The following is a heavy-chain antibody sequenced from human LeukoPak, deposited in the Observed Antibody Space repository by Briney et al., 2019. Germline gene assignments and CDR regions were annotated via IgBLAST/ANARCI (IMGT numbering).Heavy chain of an antibody. J-gene: IGHJ5*02. CDR2: IYYSGST. V-gene: IGHV4-59*11. CDR3: ARAGGHDYGGRGPFGFDP. CDR1: GGSISSHY. Sequence: SETLSLTCTVSGGSISSHYWSWIWQPPGKGLEWIGYIYYSGSTNYNPSLKSRVTISVDTSKNQFSLKLSSVTAADTAAYYCARAGGHDYGGRGPFGFDPWGQGTLVTVSS. D-gene: IGHD4-23*01.